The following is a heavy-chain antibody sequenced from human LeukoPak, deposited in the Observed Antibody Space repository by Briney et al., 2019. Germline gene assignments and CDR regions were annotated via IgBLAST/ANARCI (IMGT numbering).Heavy chain of an antibody. CDR1: GITFSNYW. V-gene: IGHV3-7*01. CDR2: MEHDGNEK. D-gene: IGHD5-12*01. J-gene: IGHJ4*02. CDR3: ARDLGHSGYDLYDY. Sequence: GGSLRLSCAASGITFSNYWMSWVRQAPGKGLEWVANMEHDGNEKYYVDSVKGRFTISRDNAQNSLYLQMNNLRAEDTAVYYCARDLGHSGYDLYDYWGQGTLVTVSS.